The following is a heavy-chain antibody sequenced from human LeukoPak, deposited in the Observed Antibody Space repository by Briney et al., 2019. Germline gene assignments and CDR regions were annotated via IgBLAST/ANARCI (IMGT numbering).Heavy chain of an antibody. J-gene: IGHJ4*02. V-gene: IGHV3-74*01. CDR3: ATDGRSSGWYGFDY. CDR2: ISIDDSRT. CDR1: GFIFSGSA. Sequence: GGSLRLSCAASGFIFSGSAMHWVRQAPGKGLVWVSRISIDDSRTTYADSVKGRFTISRDNAKNMLYLQMNSLRAEDTAVYYCATDGRSSGWYGFDYWGQGILVTVSS. D-gene: IGHD6-19*01.